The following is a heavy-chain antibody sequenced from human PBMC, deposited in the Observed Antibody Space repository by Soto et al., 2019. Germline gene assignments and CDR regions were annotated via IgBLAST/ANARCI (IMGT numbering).Heavy chain of an antibody. D-gene: IGHD3-3*01. CDR3: ARGSIYYDFWSGPSSFDY. V-gene: IGHV1-18*01. Sequence: ASVKVSCKASGYTFTSYGIIWVRQAPGQGLEWMVWISAYNGNTNYAQKLQGRVTVTTDTSTSTAYMELRSLRSDDTALYYCARGSIYYDFWSGPSSFDYWGQGTLVTVSS. CDR1: GYTFTSYG. CDR2: ISAYNGNT. J-gene: IGHJ4*02.